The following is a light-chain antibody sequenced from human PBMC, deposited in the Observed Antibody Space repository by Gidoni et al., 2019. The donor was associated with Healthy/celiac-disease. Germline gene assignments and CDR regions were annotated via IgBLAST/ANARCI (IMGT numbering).Light chain of an antibody. J-gene: IGKJ2*01. CDR3: QKYNSAPYT. CDR1: QGISNY. V-gene: IGKV1-27*01. Sequence: DLQMPHSPSSLSASVGDRVTITCRASQGISNYLARYQQKPGKVPKLLIYAASTLQSGVPSRFSGSGSGTEFTLTISSLQPEDVATYYCQKYNSAPYTFGQXTKLEIK. CDR2: AAS.